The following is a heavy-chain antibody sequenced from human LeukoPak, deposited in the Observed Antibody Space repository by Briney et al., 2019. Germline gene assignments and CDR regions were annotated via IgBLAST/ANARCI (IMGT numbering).Heavy chain of an antibody. Sequence: GGSLRLSCAASGFTFSSYSMNWVRQAPGKGLVWVSGINNDGTSTNYADSVKGRFTISRDNAKNTLYLQMNSLRAEDTAVYYCARDLNDFWSGYPHLFSSAFDLRGQGTMVTVSS. CDR1: GFTFSSYS. CDR2: INNDGTST. V-gene: IGHV3-74*01. J-gene: IGHJ3*01. CDR3: ARDLNDFWSGYPHLFSSAFDL. D-gene: IGHD3-3*01.